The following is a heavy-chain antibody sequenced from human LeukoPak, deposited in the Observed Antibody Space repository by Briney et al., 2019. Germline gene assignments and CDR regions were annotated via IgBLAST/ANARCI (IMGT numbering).Heavy chain of an antibody. D-gene: IGHD3-16*01. J-gene: IGHJ6*03. Sequence: SETLSLTCAVYGGSFSGYYWSWIRQPPGKGPKWIGYIYYSGSTSYSPSLRSRVTISVDTSKNQFSLKLSSVTAADTAVYYCARETSQKGAHYMDVWGKGTTVTISS. V-gene: IGHV4-59*01. CDR1: GGSFSGYY. CDR3: ARETSQKGAHYMDV. CDR2: IYYSGST.